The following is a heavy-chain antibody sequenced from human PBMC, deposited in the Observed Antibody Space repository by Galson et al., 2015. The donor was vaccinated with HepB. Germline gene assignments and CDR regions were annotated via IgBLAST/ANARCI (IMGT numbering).Heavy chain of an antibody. CDR3: ARDGVDYRDSSLVSYGMDV. D-gene: IGHD6-6*01. CDR2: IKHDGSEK. Sequence: SLRLSCAASGFTFSRYWMTWVRQAPGKGLEWVANIKHDGSEKYYVDSVKGRFTISRDNAKNSLFLQMSSLRAEDTAVYYCARDGVDYRDSSLVSYGMDVWGQGTTVTVSS. CDR1: GFTFSRYW. V-gene: IGHV3-7*03. J-gene: IGHJ6*02.